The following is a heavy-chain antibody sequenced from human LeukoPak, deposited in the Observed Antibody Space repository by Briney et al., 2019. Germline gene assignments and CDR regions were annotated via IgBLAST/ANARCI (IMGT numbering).Heavy chain of an antibody. D-gene: IGHD2-15*01. V-gene: IGHV3-74*01. CDR3: ARYCSGGTCKLGYYYYGMDV. Sequence: PGGSLRFSCAASGFTFSRYWMHWVRQAPGKGLVWVAHINSDGSSPTYADSVKGRFTISRDNAKNTLYLQMHSLGAEDTAVYYCARYCSGGTCKLGYYYYGMDVWGQGTTVTVSS. CDR1: GFTFSRYW. CDR2: INSDGSSP. J-gene: IGHJ6*02.